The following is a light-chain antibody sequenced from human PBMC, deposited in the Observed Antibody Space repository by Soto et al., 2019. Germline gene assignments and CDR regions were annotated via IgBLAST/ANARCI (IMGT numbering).Light chain of an antibody. J-gene: IGKJ1*01. V-gene: IGKV3-15*01. Sequence: IVMTQSPVTLSVSPWERATLSFRASQNISRSLAWYQQKPGQGPSLLIYGTSTRAGGVPARFSGGGSGTEFTLTITSLQSEDFAVYYCHQYNGWPRKFGQGTKVDIK. CDR2: GTS. CDR3: HQYNGWPRK. CDR1: QNISRS.